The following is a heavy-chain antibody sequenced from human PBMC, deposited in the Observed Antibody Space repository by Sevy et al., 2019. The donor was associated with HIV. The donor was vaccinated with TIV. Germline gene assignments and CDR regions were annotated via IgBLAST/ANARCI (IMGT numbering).Heavy chain of an antibody. D-gene: IGHD1-1*01. J-gene: IGHJ6*02. Sequence: GGSLRLSCAASGFTFSSYAMHWVRQAPGKGLEWVAVISYDGSNKYYADSVKGRFTISRDNSNNTLYLQMNSLRAEDTAVYYCAREPEQQDNYYGMDVWGQGTTVTVSS. CDR1: GFTFSSYA. CDR2: ISYDGSNK. V-gene: IGHV3-30*04. CDR3: AREPEQQDNYYGMDV.